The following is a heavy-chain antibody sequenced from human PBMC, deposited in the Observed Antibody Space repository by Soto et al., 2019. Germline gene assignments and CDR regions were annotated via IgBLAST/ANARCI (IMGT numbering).Heavy chain of an antibody. J-gene: IGHJ3*02. Sequence: SETLSLTCAVSGGSISSGGYSWSWIRQPPGKGLEWFGYIYHSGSTYYNPSLKSRVTISVDRSKNQFSLKLSSVTAADTAVYYCARVAVGTDCSSTCCYLGAFDIWGQGTMVTVSS. D-gene: IGHD2-2*01. CDR1: GGSISSGGYS. CDR2: IYHSGST. V-gene: IGHV4-30-2*01. CDR3: ARVAVGTDCSSTCCYLGAFDI.